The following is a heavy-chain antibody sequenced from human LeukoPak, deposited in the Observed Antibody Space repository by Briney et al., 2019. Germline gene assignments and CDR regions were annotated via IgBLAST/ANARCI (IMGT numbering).Heavy chain of an antibody. CDR2: INTSGSS. CDR1: GVSISNY. J-gene: IGHJ4*02. V-gene: IGHV4-4*07. CDR3: ARVHGGATGIDY. D-gene: IGHD1-26*01. Sequence: SETLSLTCTVSGVSISNYWTWIRQPAGKGLEWIGRINTSGSSNYNPSLRSRVTMSVDTSKNQFSLNLSSVTAADTAVYYCARVHGGATGIDYWGQGTLVTVSS.